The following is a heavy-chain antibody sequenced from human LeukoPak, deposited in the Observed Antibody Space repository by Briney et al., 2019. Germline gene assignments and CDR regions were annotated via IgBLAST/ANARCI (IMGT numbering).Heavy chain of an antibody. CDR1: GFTFSSYW. CDR2: INSDGITT. V-gene: IGHV3-74*01. J-gene: IGHJ4*02. CDR3: ARIGASVGAIDY. D-gene: IGHD1-26*01. Sequence: GGSLRLSCAASGFTFSSYWMYWVRQAPGKGLVWVSRINSDGITTSYADSVKGRFTISRDNTKNTLYLQMNSLRAEDTAVYYCARIGASVGAIDYWGQGTLVTVSS.